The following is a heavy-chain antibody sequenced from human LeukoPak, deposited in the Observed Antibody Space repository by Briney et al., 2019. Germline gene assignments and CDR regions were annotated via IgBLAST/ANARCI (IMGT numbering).Heavy chain of an antibody. CDR1: EFTFSNYW. J-gene: IGHJ4*02. V-gene: IGHV3-74*01. CDR2: INSDGSST. Sequence: PGGSLRLSCAASEFTFSNYWMHWVRQAPGKGLVWVSRINSDGSSTAYADSVKGRFTISRDNSKNTLYLQVNSLRAEDTAVYYCARGRGSYSFDYWGQGTLVTVSS. D-gene: IGHD3-10*01. CDR3: ARGRGSYSFDY.